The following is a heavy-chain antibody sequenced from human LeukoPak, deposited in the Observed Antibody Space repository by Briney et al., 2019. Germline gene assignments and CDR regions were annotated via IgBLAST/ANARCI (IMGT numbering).Heavy chain of an antibody. J-gene: IGHJ4*02. CDR2: IYYSGST. D-gene: IGHD3-22*01. CDR3: ARDRRYYYDP. V-gene: IGHV4-59*01. CDR1: GGSISSYY. Sequence: PSETLSLTCTVSGGSISSYYWSWIRQPPGKGLEWIGYIYYSGSTNYNPSLTSRGTISVDTSKNQFSLKLSSVTAADTAVYYCARDRRYYYDPWGQGTLVTVSS.